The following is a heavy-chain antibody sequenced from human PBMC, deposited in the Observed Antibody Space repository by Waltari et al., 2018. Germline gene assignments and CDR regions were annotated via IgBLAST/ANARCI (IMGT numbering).Heavy chain of an antibody. V-gene: IGHV4-4*02. D-gene: IGHD2-15*01. CDR3: ARDRGRGIYLDS. CDR1: GDSMSSGDW. J-gene: IGHJ4*02. CDR2: IQRSGRT. Sequence: QMQLQESGPGLVKPSGTLSLPCTVSGDSMSSGDWWRWVRQPPEKGLEWIGQIQRSGRTNYNPALESRVTISIDTSNNHFSLKVTSTTAADTAVYYCARDRGRGIYLDSWGRGTLVTVSP.